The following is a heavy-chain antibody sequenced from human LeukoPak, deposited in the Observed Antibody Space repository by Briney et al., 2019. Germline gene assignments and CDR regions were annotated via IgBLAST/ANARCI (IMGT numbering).Heavy chain of an antibody. CDR2: IRYDGSNK. D-gene: IGHD2-15*01. CDR3: AKDLESCRGCFDY. V-gene: IGHV3-30*02. Sequence: GGSLRLSCAASGFTFSSYGMHWVRQAPGKGLEWVAFIRYDGSNKYYADSVKGRFTISRDNSKNTLYLQMNSLRAEDTAVYYCAKDLESCRGCFDYWGQGTLVTVSS. J-gene: IGHJ4*02. CDR1: GFTFSSYG.